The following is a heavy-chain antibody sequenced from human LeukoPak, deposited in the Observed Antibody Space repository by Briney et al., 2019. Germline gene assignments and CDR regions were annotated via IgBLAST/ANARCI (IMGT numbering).Heavy chain of an antibody. D-gene: IGHD3-22*01. V-gene: IGHV3-74*01. J-gene: IGHJ5*02. Sequence: GGSLRLSCAASGFTFSRYWIHWVRQAPGKGLEWFSRINPDGSTTTYADSVKGRFTISRDNAKNTVYLQMNSLRAEDTDVYYCARVLSGSWDWFDPWGQGTLVTVS. CDR1: GFTFSRYW. CDR3: ARVLSGSWDWFDP. CDR2: INPDGSTT.